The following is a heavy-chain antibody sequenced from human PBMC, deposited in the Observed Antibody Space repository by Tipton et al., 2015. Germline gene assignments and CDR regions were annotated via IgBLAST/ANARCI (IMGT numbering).Heavy chain of an antibody. Sequence: GLVKPSETLSLTCTVSGGSISSSSYYWSWIRQPPGKGLEWIGEINHSGSTNYNPSLKSRVTMFVDTSKNQFSLKLSSVTAADTAVYYCGRHIVDTAALPYWGQGTLVTVSS. CDR2: INHSGST. V-gene: IGHV4-39*01. J-gene: IGHJ4*02. CDR3: GRHIVDTAALPY. CDR1: GGSISSSSYY. D-gene: IGHD5-18*01.